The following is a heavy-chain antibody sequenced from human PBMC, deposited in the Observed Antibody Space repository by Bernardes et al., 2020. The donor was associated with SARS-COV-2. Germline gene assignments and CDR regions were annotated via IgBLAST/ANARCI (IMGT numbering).Heavy chain of an antibody. J-gene: IGHJ3*02. V-gene: IGHV3-23*01. D-gene: IGHD5-12*01. CDR2: ISGSGGST. Sequence: VGSLRLSCAASGFTFSSSAMSWVRQAPGKGLEWVSAISGSGGSTYYADSVKGRFTISRDNSKNTLYLQMNSLRAEDTAVYYCAKDRWLDPDAFDIWGQGTMVTVSS. CDR1: GFTFSSSA. CDR3: AKDRWLDPDAFDI.